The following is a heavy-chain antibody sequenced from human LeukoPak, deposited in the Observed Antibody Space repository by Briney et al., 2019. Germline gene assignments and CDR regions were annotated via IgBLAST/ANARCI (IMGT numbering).Heavy chain of an antibody. D-gene: IGHD3-22*01. CDR3: AKDEGSSGCKN. CDR2: ISGSGGST. V-gene: IGHV3-23*01. J-gene: IGHJ4*02. Sequence: GGSLRLSCAVSGLTFSSYAMSWVRQAPGKGLEWVSAISGSGGSTYYADSVKGRFTISRDNSKNTLYLQMNSLRAEDTAVYYCAKDEGSSGCKNWGQGTLVTVSS. CDR1: GLTFSSYA.